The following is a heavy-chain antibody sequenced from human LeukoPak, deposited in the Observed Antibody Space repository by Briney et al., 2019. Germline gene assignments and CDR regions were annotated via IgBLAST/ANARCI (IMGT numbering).Heavy chain of an antibody. CDR2: IYSGGST. CDR1: GFTVSSNH. V-gene: IGHV3-66*01. D-gene: IGHD6-19*01. CDR3: LTRSLVAVTGNYYMDV. J-gene: IGHJ6*03. Sequence: GGSPRLSCAASGFTVSSNHMTWVRQAPGKGLEWVSIIYSGGSTFYADSVKGRFTISRDNSKNTLYLQMNSLRAEDTAVYYCLTRSLVAVTGNYYMDVWGKGTTVTVSS.